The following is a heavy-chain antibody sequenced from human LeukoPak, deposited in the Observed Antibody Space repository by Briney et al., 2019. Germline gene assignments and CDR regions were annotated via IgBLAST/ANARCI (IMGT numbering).Heavy chain of an antibody. CDR2: INDSGST. CDR3: ARVKDPGGYYYYYYMDV. V-gene: IGHV4-34*01. D-gene: IGHD3-16*01. CDR1: GGSFSGYY. Sequence: SETLSLTCAVYGGSFSGYYWSWIRQPPGKGLEWIGEINDSGSTKYNPSLKSRVTISIDTSKNQFSLKVTSVTAADTAVYYCARVKDPGGYYYYYYMDVWGKGTTVTVSS. J-gene: IGHJ6*03.